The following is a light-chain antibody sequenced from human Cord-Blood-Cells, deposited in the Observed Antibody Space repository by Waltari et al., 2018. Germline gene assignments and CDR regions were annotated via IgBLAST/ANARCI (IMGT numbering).Light chain of an antibody. Sequence: IQMTQSTSTLSASVGDRVTVTCRASQSISSWLAWYQQKPGTAPKLLIYDASSLESWVPSRCSGSGSGTEFTLTISSLQPDDFATYYCQQSTFGGGTKVEFK. V-gene: IGKV1-5*01. CDR1: QSISSW. J-gene: IGKJ4*01. CDR2: DAS. CDR3: QQST.